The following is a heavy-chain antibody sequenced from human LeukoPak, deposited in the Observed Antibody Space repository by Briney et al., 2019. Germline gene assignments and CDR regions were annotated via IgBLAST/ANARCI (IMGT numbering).Heavy chain of an antibody. CDR1: GFTFSSYG. D-gene: IGHD6-6*01. J-gene: IGHJ4*02. Sequence: GGSLRLSWAASGFTFSSYGMHWVRQAPGKGLEWVAVIWYDGSNKYYADSVKGRFTISRDNSKNTLYLQMNSLRAEDTAVYYCARDQTAGSSGYFDYWGQGTLVTVSS. V-gene: IGHV3-33*01. CDR3: ARDQTAGSSGYFDY. CDR2: IWYDGSNK.